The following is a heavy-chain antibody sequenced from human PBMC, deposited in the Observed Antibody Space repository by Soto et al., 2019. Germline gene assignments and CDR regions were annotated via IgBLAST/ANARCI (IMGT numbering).Heavy chain of an antibody. CDR2: INHSGST. V-gene: IGHV4-34*01. CDR1: GGSISGYY. J-gene: IGHJ5*02. Sequence: SETLSLTCAVYGGSISGYYWSWIRQPPGKGLEWIGEINHSGSTNYNPSLKSRVTISVDTSKNQFSLKLSSVTAADTAVYYCARDYDYGRNWFDPWGQGTLVTVSS. D-gene: IGHD4-17*01. CDR3: ARDYDYGRNWFDP.